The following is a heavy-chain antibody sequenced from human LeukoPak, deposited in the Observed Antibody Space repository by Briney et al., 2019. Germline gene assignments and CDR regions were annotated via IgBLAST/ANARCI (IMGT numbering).Heavy chain of an antibody. D-gene: IGHD4-17*01. J-gene: IGHJ4*02. V-gene: IGHV3-23*01. CDR1: GFTFNNYA. Sequence: GGSLRLSCAASGFTFNNYAMSWVRQSPEKGLEWVSTIVENGDITLYADSVKGRFTISRDNSKNTLYLQMNSLRAEDTAVYYCAKGRGRVFDYGDSEVFDYWGQGTLVTVSS. CDR2: IVENGDIT. CDR3: AKGRGRVFDYGDSEVFDY.